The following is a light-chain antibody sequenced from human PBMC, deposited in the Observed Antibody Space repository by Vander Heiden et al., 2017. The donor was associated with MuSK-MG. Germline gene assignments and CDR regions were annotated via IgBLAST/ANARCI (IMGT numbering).Light chain of an antibody. Sequence: QSALTQPASVSGSPGQSITISCTGTSSDIGGYNYVSWYQRHPGKAPKLMIYGVSNRPSGVSNRFSASKSGNTASLTISGLQAEDEADYYCSSSTSRRTVVFGGGTKVTVL. V-gene: IGLV2-14*01. CDR2: GVS. CDR3: SSSTSRRTVV. J-gene: IGLJ3*02. CDR1: SSDIGGYNY.